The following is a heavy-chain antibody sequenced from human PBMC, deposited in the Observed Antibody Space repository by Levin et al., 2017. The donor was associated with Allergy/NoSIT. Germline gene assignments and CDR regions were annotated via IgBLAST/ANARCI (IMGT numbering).Heavy chain of an antibody. D-gene: IGHD4-23*01. Sequence: ASQTLSLTCAVYGGSFSGYYWSWIRQPPGKGLEWIGEINHSGSTNYNPSLKSRVTISVDTSKNQFSLKLSSVTAADTAVYYCARASGDSDPTTVVTPWIYWGQGTLVTVSS. CDR2: INHSGST. J-gene: IGHJ4*02. CDR3: ARASGDSDPTTVVTPWIY. V-gene: IGHV4-34*01. CDR1: GGSFSGYY.